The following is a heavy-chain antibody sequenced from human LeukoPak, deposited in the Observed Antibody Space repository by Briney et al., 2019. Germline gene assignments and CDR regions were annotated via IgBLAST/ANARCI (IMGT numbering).Heavy chain of an antibody. Sequence: GGSLRLSCASSGLDVSSTYMSWIRQAPGKGLEWVSTAFVGGDTYYAASVKGRFTLSKDSSRNTMFLQMHGLRPEDTAVYYCARDQLDHWGQGTLVAVSP. CDR2: AFVGGDT. CDR1: GLDVSSTY. V-gene: IGHV3-53*01. J-gene: IGHJ4*02. CDR3: ARDQLDH. D-gene: IGHD5-24*01.